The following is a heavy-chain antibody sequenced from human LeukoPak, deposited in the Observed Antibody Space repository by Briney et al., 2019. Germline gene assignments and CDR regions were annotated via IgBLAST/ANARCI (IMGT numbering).Heavy chain of an antibody. V-gene: IGHV3-23*01. CDR1: GFTFSVAA. CDR3: AKDIQLST. Sequence: QPGGSLRLSCAASGFTFSVAAMTWVRQAPGKGLEWVSLIGASGESTYYADSVKGRFTISRDNSKNTLSLQMNSLRVEDTAMYFCAKDIQLSTGGLGTMVTVSS. D-gene: IGHD5-24*01. CDR2: IGASGEST. J-gene: IGHJ3*01.